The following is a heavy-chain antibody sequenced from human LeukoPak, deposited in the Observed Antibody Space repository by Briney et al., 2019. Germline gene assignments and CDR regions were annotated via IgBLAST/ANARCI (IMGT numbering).Heavy chain of an antibody. J-gene: IGHJ4*02. CDR1: GFTFSSHA. CDR3: ARDPGVVAFHYFDF. D-gene: IGHD3-3*01. V-gene: IGHV3-23*01. CDR2: IGGLGSST. Sequence: LRLSCAASGFTFSSHAMAWVRQAPGKGLEWVSAIGGLGSSTYYGDSVKGRFTISRDNSKNTVYLQMDSLRVEDTAVYYCARDPGVVAFHYFDFWGQGTLITVSS.